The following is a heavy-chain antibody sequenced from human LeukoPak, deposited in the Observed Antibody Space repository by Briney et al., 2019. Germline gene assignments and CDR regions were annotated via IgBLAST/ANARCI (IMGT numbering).Heavy chain of an antibody. Sequence: PGGSLRLSCAASGFTFSSYWMHWVRQAPGKGLVWVSRINSDGSSTSYADSVKGRFTISRDNAKNTLYLQMNSLRAEDTAVYYCAGKDSSSWYWDDAFDIWGQGTMVTVSS. D-gene: IGHD6-13*01. CDR3: AGKDSSSWYWDDAFDI. J-gene: IGHJ3*02. CDR2: INSDGSST. CDR1: GFTFSSYW. V-gene: IGHV3-74*01.